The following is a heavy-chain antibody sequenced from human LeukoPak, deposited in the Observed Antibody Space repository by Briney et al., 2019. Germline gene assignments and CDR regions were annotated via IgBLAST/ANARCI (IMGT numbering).Heavy chain of an antibody. Sequence: GGSLRLSCAASGFTFSDRTMHWVRQAPDKGLEWVAIISYDGSNTDYADSVKGRFIFSRDNSKNTLYLKMNSLRPEDTAVYYCARRGDKYQLLKFFDYWGQGTLVTVPS. CDR1: GFTFSDRT. D-gene: IGHD2-2*01. J-gene: IGHJ4*02. CDR3: ARRGDKYQLLKFFDY. V-gene: IGHV3-30-3*01. CDR2: ISYDGSNT.